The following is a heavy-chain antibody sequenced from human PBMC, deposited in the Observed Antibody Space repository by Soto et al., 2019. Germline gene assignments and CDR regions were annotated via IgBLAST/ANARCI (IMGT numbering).Heavy chain of an antibody. Sequence: QLQLQESGPGLVKPSETLSLTCSVSGGSIFSSDYYWGWIRQAPGKGLEWIGSISYSGSTLYNPSLRILVTTSVDTPKSQFSLKLSSVTATDTAVYYCTRLVVVATSGYVGLDHWGQVTLVSVSS. J-gene: IGHJ4*02. CDR1: GGSIFSSDYY. CDR2: ISYSGST. CDR3: TRLVVVATSGYVGLDH. V-gene: IGHV4-39*01. D-gene: IGHD2-15*01.